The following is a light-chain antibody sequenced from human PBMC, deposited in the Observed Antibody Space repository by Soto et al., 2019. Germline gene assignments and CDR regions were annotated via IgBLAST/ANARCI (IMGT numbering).Light chain of an antibody. Sequence: EMEMTQSPASLSVSLGDRASISCRASQSVNSSYLAWYQQKPGQAPKLLIYAVSSWASGIPARFSGSGSGTEFTLTITSLQPEDFAIYYCQQCSRTPITFGQGTRLEIK. CDR1: QSVNSSY. V-gene: IGKV3D-7*01. J-gene: IGKJ5*01. CDR2: AVS. CDR3: QQCSRTPIT.